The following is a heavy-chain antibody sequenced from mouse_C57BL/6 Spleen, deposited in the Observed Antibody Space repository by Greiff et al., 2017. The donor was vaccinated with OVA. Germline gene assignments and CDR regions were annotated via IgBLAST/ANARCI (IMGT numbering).Heavy chain of an antibody. Sequence: EVQLQQSGPVLVKPGASVKMSCKASGYTFTDYYMNWVKQSHGKSLEWIGVINPYNGGTSYNQKFKGKATLTVDKSSSTAYMELNSLTSEDSAVYYCARRDYDGFLYYFDYWGQGTTLTVSS. D-gene: IGHD2-4*01. CDR2: INPYNGGT. V-gene: IGHV1-19*01. CDR1: GYTFTDYY. J-gene: IGHJ2*01. CDR3: ARRDYDGFLYYFDY.